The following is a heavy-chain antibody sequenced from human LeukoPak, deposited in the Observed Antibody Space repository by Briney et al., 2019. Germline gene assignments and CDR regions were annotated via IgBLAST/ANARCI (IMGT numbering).Heavy chain of an antibody. CDR3: ARRGVRGVILYYMDV. Sequence: SETLSLTCTVSGYSISSGYYWGWIRQPPGKGLEWIGSIYHSGSTYYNPSLKSRVTISVDTSKNQFSLKLSSVTAADTAVYYCARRGVRGVILYYMDVWGKGTTVTVSS. V-gene: IGHV4-38-2*02. CDR1: GYSISSGYY. D-gene: IGHD3-10*01. J-gene: IGHJ6*03. CDR2: IYHSGST.